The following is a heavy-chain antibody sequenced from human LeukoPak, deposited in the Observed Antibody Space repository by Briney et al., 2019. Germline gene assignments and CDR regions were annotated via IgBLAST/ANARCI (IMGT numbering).Heavy chain of an antibody. V-gene: IGHV3-30*18. Sequence: GGSLRLSCAASGFTFSSYGMHRVRQAPGKGLEWVAVISYDGSNKYYADSVKGRFTISRDNSKNTLYLQMNSLRAEDTAVYYCAKDLGGIAVAGIGYYFDYWGQGTLVTVSS. J-gene: IGHJ4*02. CDR2: ISYDGSNK. CDR3: AKDLGGIAVAGIGYYFDY. D-gene: IGHD6-19*01. CDR1: GFTFSSYG.